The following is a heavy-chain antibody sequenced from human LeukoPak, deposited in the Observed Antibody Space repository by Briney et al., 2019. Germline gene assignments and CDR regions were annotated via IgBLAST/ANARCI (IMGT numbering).Heavy chain of an antibody. Sequence: GGSLRRSCAASGFTFSSYAMSWGGRAPGRGVEWVSAISGSGGSTYYADSVKGRFTISRDNAKNTMYLQMNSLRAEDTAVYYCARDWKGFDYWGQGTLVTVSS. CDR1: GFTFSSYA. CDR2: ISGSGGST. V-gene: IGHV3-23*01. D-gene: IGHD1-1*01. J-gene: IGHJ4*02. CDR3: ARDWKGFDY.